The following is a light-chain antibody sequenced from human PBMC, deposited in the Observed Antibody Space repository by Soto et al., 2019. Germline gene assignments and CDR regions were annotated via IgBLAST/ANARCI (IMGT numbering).Light chain of an antibody. CDR1: VLSDLY. CDR3: QSADSSGTYLYV. Sequence: SYELTQPPSVSVSPGQTARITCSGDVLSDLYGYWYQQKPGQAPVLVMYKDSERPSGIPERFSSSSSGTTVTLTISGVQAEDEADYYCQSADSSGTYLYVFGTGTKLTVL. CDR2: KDS. V-gene: IGLV3-25*03. J-gene: IGLJ1*01.